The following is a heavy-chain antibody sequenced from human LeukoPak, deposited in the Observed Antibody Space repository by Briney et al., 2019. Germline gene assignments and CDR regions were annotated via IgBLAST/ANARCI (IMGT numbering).Heavy chain of an antibody. D-gene: IGHD2-21*01. J-gene: IGHJ3*02. CDR2: ISSSSSTI. V-gene: IGHV3-48*04. CDR1: GFTFSSYS. Sequence: GGSLRLSCAASGFTFSSYSMNWVRQAPGKGLEWVSYISSSSSTIYYADSVKGRFTISRDNAKNSLYLQLNSLRAEDTAVYSCARWSYSDAFDIWGQGTMVTVSS. CDR3: ARWSYSDAFDI.